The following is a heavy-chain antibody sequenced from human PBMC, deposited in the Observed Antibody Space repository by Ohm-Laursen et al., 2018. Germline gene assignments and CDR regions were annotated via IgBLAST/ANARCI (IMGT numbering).Heavy chain of an antibody. CDR2: IYYSGTT. Sequence: SDTLSLTCTVSGAPISTHYWSWIRQPPGKGLERIGYIYYSGTTNYNPSLKSRVTISLNTSKNQFSLKLGSVTAADTAVYYCARRGHAFDIWGQGTMVTVSS. V-gene: IGHV4-59*07. CDR3: ARRGHAFDI. CDR1: GAPISTHY. J-gene: IGHJ3*02.